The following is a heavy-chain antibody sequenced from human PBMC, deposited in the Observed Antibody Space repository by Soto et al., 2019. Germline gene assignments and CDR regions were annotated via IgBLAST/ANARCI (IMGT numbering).Heavy chain of an antibody. V-gene: IGHV4-59*12. J-gene: IGHJ6*02. CDR1: GDSISSYY. D-gene: IGHD3-10*01. Sequence: SETLSLTCTVSGDSISSYYWSWIRQPPGKGLEWIGYAYYSGSTNYNPSLKSRVTISVDTSKNQFSLKLSSVTAADTAVYYCARDPILLWFGELLSYGMDVWGQGTTVTVSS. CDR2: AYYSGST. CDR3: ARDPILLWFGELLSYGMDV.